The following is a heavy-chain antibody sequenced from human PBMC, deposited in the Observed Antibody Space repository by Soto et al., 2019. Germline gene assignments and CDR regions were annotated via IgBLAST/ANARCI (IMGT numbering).Heavy chain of an antibody. V-gene: IGHV4-4*02. CDR2: IYHSGST. CDR1: GGSISSSNW. J-gene: IGHJ6*02. CDR3: ARVWVVVVPAAYYYYGMDV. D-gene: IGHD2-2*01. Sequence: QVQLQESGPELVKPSGTLSLTCAVSGGSISSSNWWSWVRQPAGKGQEWIGEIYHSGSTNYNPSLKSRVTISVDKSKNQFSLKLSSVTAADTAVYYCARVWVVVVPAAYYYYGMDVWGQGTTVTVSS.